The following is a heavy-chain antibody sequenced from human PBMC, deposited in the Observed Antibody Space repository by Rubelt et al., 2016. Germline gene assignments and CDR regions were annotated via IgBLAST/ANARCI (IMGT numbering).Heavy chain of an antibody. D-gene: IGHD6-19*01. CDR1: GFTFSSYS. V-gene: IGHV3-23*01. Sequence: EVQLLESGGGLVQPGGSLRLSCAASGFTFSSYSMRWVRQAPGKGLGWVSAIRGSSEQPVHAGTVKSRITISKNNSNNTLYLERNGLRVEDTALHYCARGGYSSGRADALDIWGQGTMVAVSS. CDR2: IRGSSEQP. CDR3: ARGGYSSGRADALDI. J-gene: IGHJ3*02.